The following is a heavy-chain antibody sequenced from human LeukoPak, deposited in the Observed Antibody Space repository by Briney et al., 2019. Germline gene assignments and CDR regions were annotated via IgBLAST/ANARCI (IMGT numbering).Heavy chain of an antibody. CDR2: IIPFIGVT. D-gene: IGHD2-2*02. Sequence: ASVKVSCKASGGTFSSYAINWVRQAPGQGLEWMGRIIPFIGVTKYAQKFQARVTITADKSTSTAYMELSKDTAVYYCARGYCTSTTCYMYNWLDPWGQGTLVTVSS. CDR3: ARGYCTSTTCYMYNWLDP. V-gene: IGHV1-69*04. J-gene: IGHJ5*02. CDR1: GGTFSSYA.